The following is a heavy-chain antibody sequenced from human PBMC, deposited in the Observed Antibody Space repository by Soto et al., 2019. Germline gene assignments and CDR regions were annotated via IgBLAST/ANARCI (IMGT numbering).Heavy chain of an antibody. CDR2: ISSSSSYI. CDR1: GFTFSSYS. D-gene: IGHD3-22*01. V-gene: IGHV3-21*01. J-gene: IGHJ4*02. CDR3: ARHARESSGYWYYFDY. Sequence: EVQLVESGGGLVKPGGSLRLSCAASGFTFSSYSMNWVRQAPGKGLEWVSSISSSSSYIYYADSVKGRFTISRDNAKNSLYLQMNSLRAEDTAVYYCARHARESSGYWYYFDYWCQGTLVTVSS.